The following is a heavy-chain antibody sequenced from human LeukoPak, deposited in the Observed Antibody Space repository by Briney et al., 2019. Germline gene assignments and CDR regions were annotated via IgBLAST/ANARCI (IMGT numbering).Heavy chain of an antibody. CDR1: GGSISSYY. D-gene: IGHD5-18*01. CDR2: TYYSGST. J-gene: IGHJ3*02. V-gene: IGHV4-59*01. Sequence: PSETLSLTCTVSGGSISSYYWSWIRQPPGKGLEWIGCTYYSGSTNYNPSLKSRVTISVDTSKNQFSLKLSSVTAADTAVYYCARSVDTSAFDIWGQGTMVTVSS. CDR3: ARSVDTSAFDI.